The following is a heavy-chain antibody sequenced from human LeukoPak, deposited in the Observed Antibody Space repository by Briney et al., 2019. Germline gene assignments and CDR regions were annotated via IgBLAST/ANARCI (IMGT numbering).Heavy chain of an antibody. CDR3: ARGRVRIAVAGSFDY. V-gene: IGHV4-34*01. Sequence: SETLSLTCAVDGGSFSGYYWTWIRQPPGKGLEWIGEINHSGSTNYNPSLKSRVTISVDTSKNQFSLKLSSVTAADTAVYYCARGRVRIAVAGSFDYWGQGTLVTVSS. J-gene: IGHJ4*02. CDR1: GGSFSGYY. D-gene: IGHD6-19*01. CDR2: INHSGST.